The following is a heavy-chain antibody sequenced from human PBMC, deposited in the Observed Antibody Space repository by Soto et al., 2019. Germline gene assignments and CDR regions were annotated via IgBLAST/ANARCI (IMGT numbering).Heavy chain of an antibody. CDR1: GFIFTNYA. J-gene: IGHJ4*02. Sequence: GGSLRLSCAVSGFIFTNYAMSWVRQSPGKGLEWVSTISGSGSTYYADSVKGRFTISRDISKNTLYLQMNSLRADDTAVYYCAKATLGYCSGGTCYVLDSWGQGTLVTVSS. CDR3: AKATLGYCSGGTCYVLDS. CDR2: ISGSGST. V-gene: IGHV3-23*01. D-gene: IGHD2-15*01.